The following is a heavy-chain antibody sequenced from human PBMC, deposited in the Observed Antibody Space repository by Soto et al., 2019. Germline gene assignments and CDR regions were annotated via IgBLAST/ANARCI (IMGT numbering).Heavy chain of an antibody. CDR2: MNPNSGNT. J-gene: IGHJ6*02. D-gene: IGHD6-13*01. CDR3: ARGGQQQLVWSTYYYYYYGMDV. Sequence: ASVKVSCKASGYTFTSYDINWVRQATGQGLEWMGWMNPNSGNTGYAQKFQGRVTMTRNTSISTAYMELSSLRSEDTDVYYCARGGQQQLVWSTYYYYYYGMDVWGQGATVTVSS. CDR1: GYTFTSYD. V-gene: IGHV1-8*01.